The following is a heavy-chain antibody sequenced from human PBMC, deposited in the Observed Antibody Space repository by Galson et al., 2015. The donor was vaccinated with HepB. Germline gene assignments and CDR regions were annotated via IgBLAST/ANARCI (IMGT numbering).Heavy chain of an antibody. D-gene: IGHD3-22*01. CDR3: ATNYYDSSGYRF. Sequence: SVKVSCKASGGTFSSYAISWVRQAPGQGLEWMGGIIPIFGTANYAQKFQGRVTITADESTSTAYMELSSLRSEDTAVYYCATNYYDSSGYRFWGQGTLVTVSS. CDR1: GGTFSSYA. J-gene: IGHJ4*02. CDR2: IIPIFGTA. V-gene: IGHV1-69*13.